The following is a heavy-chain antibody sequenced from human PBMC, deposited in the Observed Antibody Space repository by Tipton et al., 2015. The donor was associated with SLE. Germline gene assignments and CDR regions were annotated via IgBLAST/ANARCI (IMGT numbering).Heavy chain of an antibody. CDR2: IYTSGST. J-gene: IGHJ4*02. CDR3: ARGILDFVVVNVRYFYY. V-gene: IGHV4-61*02. CDR1: GGSFTSGTYY. D-gene: IGHD2-15*01. Sequence: TLSLTCTVSGGSFTSGTYYWSWIRQPAGKGLEWIGRIYTSGSTNCNPPLKSRVTISVDTSKNQFSLKLSSVTAADTAVYYCARGILDFVVVNVRYFYYWGKGILITVSS.